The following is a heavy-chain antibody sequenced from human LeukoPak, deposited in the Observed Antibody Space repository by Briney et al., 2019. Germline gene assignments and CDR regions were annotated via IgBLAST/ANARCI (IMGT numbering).Heavy chain of an antibody. CDR1: GYTFTNYA. J-gene: IGHJ3*02. V-gene: IGHV7-4-1*02. CDR2: INTNTGNP. D-gene: IGHD5-12*01. CDR3: ARDFRGYSGLRGAPGAFDI. Sequence: ASVKVSCKASGYTFTNYAMNWVRQAPGQGLEWMGWINTNTGNPTYAQGFTGRFVFSLDTSVSTAYLQISSLKAEDTAVYYCARDFRGYSGLRGAPGAFDIWGQGTMVTVSS.